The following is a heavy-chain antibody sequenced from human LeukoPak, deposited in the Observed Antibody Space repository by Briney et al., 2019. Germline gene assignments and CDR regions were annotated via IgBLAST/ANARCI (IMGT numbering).Heavy chain of an antibody. Sequence: SETLSLTCTVSGGSISSSSYYWSWIRQPAGKGLEWIGRIYTSGSTNYNPSLKSRVTISVDTSKNQFSLKLSSVTAADTAVYYCAREQFFTSGGPSIAAAGRADAFDIWGQGTMVTVSS. CDR1: GGSISSSSYY. V-gene: IGHV4-61*02. CDR2: IYTSGST. D-gene: IGHD6-13*01. CDR3: AREQFFTSGGPSIAAAGRADAFDI. J-gene: IGHJ3*02.